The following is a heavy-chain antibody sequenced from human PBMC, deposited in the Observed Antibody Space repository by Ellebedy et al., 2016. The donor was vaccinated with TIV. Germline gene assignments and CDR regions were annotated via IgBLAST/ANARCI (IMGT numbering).Heavy chain of an antibody. CDR2: IIPFLGIA. CDR1: GGTFSSFA. Sequence: AASVKVSCNASGGTFSSFAIRWVRQAPGQGLEWMGRIIPFLGIANYAQKFQGRVTITADKSTGIAYMELSSLRSEDTAVYHCARDHVGADKVDAFDIWGQGTMVTVSS. CDR3: ARDHVGADKVDAFDI. J-gene: IGHJ3*02. D-gene: IGHD1-26*01. V-gene: IGHV1-69*04.